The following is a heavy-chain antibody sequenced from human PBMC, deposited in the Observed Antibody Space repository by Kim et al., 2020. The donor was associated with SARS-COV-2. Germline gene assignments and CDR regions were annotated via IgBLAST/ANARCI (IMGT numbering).Heavy chain of an antibody. J-gene: IGHJ3*02. CDR1: GGSISSYY. D-gene: IGHD2-2*01. Sequence: SETLSLTCTVSGGSISSYYWSWIRQPAGKGLEWIGRIYTSGSTNYNPSLKSRVTMSVDTSKNQFSLKLSSVTAADTAVYYCARVRDIVVVPAAGDAFDIWGQGTMVTVSS. CDR2: IYTSGST. CDR3: ARVRDIVVVPAAGDAFDI. V-gene: IGHV4-4*07.